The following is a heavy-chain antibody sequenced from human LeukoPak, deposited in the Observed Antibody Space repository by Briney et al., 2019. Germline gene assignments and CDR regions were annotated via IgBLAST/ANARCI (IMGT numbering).Heavy chain of an antibody. CDR2: IYVGGST. D-gene: IGHD5-24*01. V-gene: IGHV3-53*01. J-gene: IGHJ4*02. CDR3: ARGDGYNYWEY. Sequence: GGSLRLSCAASGFTFDDYAMHWVRQAPGKGLEWVSVIYVGGSTYYADSVRGRFTISRDISKNTLYLQMNSLRAEDTAVYYCARGDGYNYWEYWGQGTLVTVSS. CDR1: GFTFDDYA.